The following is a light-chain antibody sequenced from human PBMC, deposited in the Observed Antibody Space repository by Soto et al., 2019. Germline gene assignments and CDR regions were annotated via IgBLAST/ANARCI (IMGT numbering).Light chain of an antibody. CDR1: QSVTNSY. CDR3: QQYGSSPSWT. V-gene: IGKV3-20*01. Sequence: ENVLTQSPASLSVFPGERATLSCRASQSVTNSYLAWYQQKPGQAPRLLIYGASSRATGIPDRFSGSGSGTDFTLTISRLEPEDFAVYYCQQYGSSPSWTFGQGTKVDIK. CDR2: GAS. J-gene: IGKJ1*01.